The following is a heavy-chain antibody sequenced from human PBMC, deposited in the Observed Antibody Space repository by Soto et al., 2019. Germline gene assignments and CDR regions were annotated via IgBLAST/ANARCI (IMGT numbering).Heavy chain of an antibody. CDR1: GFTFSSYA. Sequence: EVQLLESGGGLVQPGGSLRLSCAASGFTFSSYAMSWVRQAPGKGLEWVSSISDSGGTTYYADSVKGRFTVSTDNSKNTLDLQMNNLRAEDTAVYYCAKGEGGSCYSPISHWGQGTLVTVSS. CDR2: ISDSGGTT. D-gene: IGHD3-10*01. CDR3: AKGEGGSCYSPISH. V-gene: IGHV3-23*01. J-gene: IGHJ4*02.